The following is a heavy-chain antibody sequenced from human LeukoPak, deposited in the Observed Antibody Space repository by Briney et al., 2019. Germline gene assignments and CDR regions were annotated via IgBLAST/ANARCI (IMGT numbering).Heavy chain of an antibody. CDR2: IKQDGSEK. J-gene: IGHJ6*03. CDR1: GFTFSSYW. CDR3: ARPGGYYYYYYFDV. D-gene: IGHD3-10*01. Sequence: GGSLRLSCAASGFTFSSYWMSWVRQAPGKGLEWVANIKQDGSEKYYVDSVKGRFTISRDNAKNSLYLQMNSLRAEDTAVYYCARPGGYYYYYYFDVWGKGSTVTVSS. V-gene: IGHV3-7*01.